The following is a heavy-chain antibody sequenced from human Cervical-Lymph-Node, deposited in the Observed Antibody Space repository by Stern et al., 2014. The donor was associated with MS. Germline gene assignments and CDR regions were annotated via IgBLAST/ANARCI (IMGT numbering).Heavy chain of an antibody. Sequence: QVQLQQWGAGLLKPSETLSLTCSVSGGSVSTYYWTWIRQSPGKGLEWIGEINAAAGTKYNPCLGSRPAISLDASKNQFSLRLRSVTAADTAVYYCAREDWRFDRWGRGTLVTVSS. CDR2: INAAAGT. CDR3: AREDWRFDR. V-gene: IGHV4-34*01. J-gene: IGHJ2*01. CDR1: GGSVSTYY.